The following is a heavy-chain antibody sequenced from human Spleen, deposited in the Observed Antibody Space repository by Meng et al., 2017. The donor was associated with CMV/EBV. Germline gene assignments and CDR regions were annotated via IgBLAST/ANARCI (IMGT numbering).Heavy chain of an antibody. D-gene: IGHD2-2*01. Sequence: GGSLRLSCAASGFTFSGYEMNWVRQAPGKGLEWVSYISSSGSTIYSADAVKGRFTISRDNAKTSLYLQMNSLRAEYTSPYYWARARRYCTSTICDPPNAMDVWGQGTTVTVSS. J-gene: IGHJ6*02. CDR2: ISSSGSTI. CDR3: ARARRYCTSTICDPPNAMDV. CDR1: GFTFSGYE. V-gene: IGHV3-48*03.